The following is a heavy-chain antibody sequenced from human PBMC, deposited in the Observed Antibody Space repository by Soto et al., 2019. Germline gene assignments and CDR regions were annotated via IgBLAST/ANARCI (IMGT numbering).Heavy chain of an antibody. V-gene: IGHV4-59*01. J-gene: IGHJ5*02. CDR1: GGSISSYY. Sequence: TVSGGSISSYYWSWIRQPPGKGLEWIGYIYYSGSTNYNPSLKSRVTISVDTSKNQFSLKLSSVTAADTAVYYCAREVGYYDILTGYLRWFDPWGQGTLVTVSS. D-gene: IGHD3-9*01. CDR3: AREVGYYDILTGYLRWFDP. CDR2: IYYSGST.